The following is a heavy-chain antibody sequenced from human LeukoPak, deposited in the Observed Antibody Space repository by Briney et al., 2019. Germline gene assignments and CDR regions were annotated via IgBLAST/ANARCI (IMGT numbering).Heavy chain of an antibody. CDR3: ARDLGTGSSWSNYYYMDV. V-gene: IGHV1-69*05. J-gene: IGHJ6*03. CDR1: GGTFSSYA. D-gene: IGHD6-13*01. Sequence: SVKVSCKASGGTFSSYAISWVRQAPGQGLEWMGGIIPIFGTANYAQKLQGRVTITKDASTSPAYMELSSLRSEDTAVYYCARDLGTGSSWSNYYYMDVWGKGTTVTVSS. CDR2: IIPIFGTA.